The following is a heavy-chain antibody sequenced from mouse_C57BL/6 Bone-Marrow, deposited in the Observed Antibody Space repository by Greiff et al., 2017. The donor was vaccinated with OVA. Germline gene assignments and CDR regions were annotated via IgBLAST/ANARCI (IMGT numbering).Heavy chain of an antibody. V-gene: IGHV1-80*01. CDR2: IYPGDGDT. D-gene: IGHD1-1*01. CDR1: GYAFSSYW. J-gene: IGHJ3*01. CDR3: ARAVNYYGSSSAWFAY. Sequence: QVQLQQSGAELVKPGASVKISCKASGYAFSSYWMNWVKQRPGKGLEWIGQIYPGDGDTNYNGKFKGKATLTADKSSSTAYMQLSSLTSEDSAVYFCARAVNYYGSSSAWFAYWGQGTLVTVSA.